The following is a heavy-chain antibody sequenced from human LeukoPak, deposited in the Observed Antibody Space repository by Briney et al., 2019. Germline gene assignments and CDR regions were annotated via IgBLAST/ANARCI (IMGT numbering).Heavy chain of an antibody. D-gene: IGHD1-26*01. V-gene: IGHV3-30-3*01. CDR3: AGSTGYSGLKN. CDR1: GFTFSSYA. Sequence: AGGSLRLSCAASGFTFSSYAMHWVRQAPGKGLEWVAVISYDGSNKYYADSVKGRFTISRDNSKNTLYLQMNSLRAEDTAVYYCAGSTGYSGLKNWGQGTLVTVSS. CDR2: ISYDGSNK. J-gene: IGHJ4*02.